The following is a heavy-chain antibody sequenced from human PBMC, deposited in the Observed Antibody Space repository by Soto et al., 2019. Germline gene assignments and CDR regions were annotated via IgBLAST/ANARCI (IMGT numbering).Heavy chain of an antibody. V-gene: IGHV3-53*01. J-gene: IGHJ6*02. D-gene: IGHD6-13*01. CDR2: IYSGGST. CDR3: AREGRIAAAGVYYYGMDV. CDR1: GFTVSSNY. Sequence: PGGSLRLSCAASGFTVSSNYMSWVRQAPGKGLEWVSVIYSGGSTYYADSVKGRFTISRDNSKNTLYLQMNSLRAEDTAVYYCAREGRIAAAGVYYYGMDVWGQGTTVTVSS.